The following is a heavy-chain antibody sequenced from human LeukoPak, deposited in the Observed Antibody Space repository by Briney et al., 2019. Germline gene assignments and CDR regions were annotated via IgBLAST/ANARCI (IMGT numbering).Heavy chain of an antibody. V-gene: IGHV4-34*01. Sequence: PSETLSLTCAVYGESFYGFYWNWIRQPPGKGLEWIGEINYRGMTNYNPALMTRVAISADSSKRQFSLDLTSVTAADTAVYYCAIRLATSRLATATTWFDPWGQGTLVSVSS. CDR2: INYRGMT. CDR1: GESFYGFY. D-gene: IGHD2-2*01. CDR3: AIRLATSRLATATTWFDP. J-gene: IGHJ5*02.